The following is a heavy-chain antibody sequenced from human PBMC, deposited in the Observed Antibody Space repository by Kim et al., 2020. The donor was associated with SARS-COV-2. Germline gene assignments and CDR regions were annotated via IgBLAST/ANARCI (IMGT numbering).Heavy chain of an antibody. J-gene: IGHJ6*02. CDR1: GYSFTSYW. Sequence: GESLKISCKGSGYSFTSYWIGWVRQMPGKGLEWMGIIYPGDSDTRYSPSFQGQVTIPADEAISTAYLQWSSLKAPDTAMYYCAGTYCGGDCYSGYYYYGMDVWGQGTTVTVSS. CDR2: IYPGDSDT. D-gene: IGHD2-21*02. V-gene: IGHV5-51*01. CDR3: AGTYCGGDCYSGYYYYGMDV.